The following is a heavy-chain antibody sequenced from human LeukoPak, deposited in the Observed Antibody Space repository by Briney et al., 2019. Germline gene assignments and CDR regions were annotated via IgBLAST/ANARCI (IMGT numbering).Heavy chain of an antibody. V-gene: IGHV1-46*01. CDR3: AGEAYSGYDIDY. D-gene: IGHD5-12*01. J-gene: IGHJ4*02. CDR2: INPSGGST. Sequence: ASVKVSRKASGYTFTSYYMHWVRQAPGQGLEWMGIINPSGGSTSYAQKFQGRVTMTRDTSTSTVYMELSSLRSEDTAVYYCAGEAYSGYDIDYWGQGTLVTVSS. CDR1: GYTFTSYY.